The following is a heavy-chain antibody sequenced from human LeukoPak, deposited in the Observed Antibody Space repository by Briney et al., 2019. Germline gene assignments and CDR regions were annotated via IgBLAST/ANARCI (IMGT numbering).Heavy chain of an antibody. V-gene: IGHV3-30*02. CDR3: AKPVIPSAYQGTYYMDV. Sequence: GGSLRLSCAASGLIFSSYGMHWVSQAPGERLEWVAYIRHDESKTFYADSVKGRFTISGDNSKNTLYLQMHSLRAEDTALYYCAKPVIPSAYQGTYYMDVWGKGTTVTVSS. CDR1: GLIFSSYG. D-gene: IGHD3-16*01. J-gene: IGHJ6*03. CDR2: IRHDESKT.